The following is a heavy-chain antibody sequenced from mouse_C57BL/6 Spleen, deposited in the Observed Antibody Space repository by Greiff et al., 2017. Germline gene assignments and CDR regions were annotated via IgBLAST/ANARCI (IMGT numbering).Heavy chain of an antibody. D-gene: IGHD2-10*01. CDR1: GYTFTSYW. V-gene: IGHV1-55*01. CDR3: ARAYYYAMDY. CDR2: IYPGSGST. J-gene: IGHJ4*01. Sequence: VKLQQPGAELVKPGASVKMSCKASGYTFTSYWITWVKQRPGQGLEWIGDIYPGSGSTNYNAKFKSKATLTVDTSSSTAYMQLSSLTSEDSAVYYCARAYYYAMDYWGQGTSVTVSA.